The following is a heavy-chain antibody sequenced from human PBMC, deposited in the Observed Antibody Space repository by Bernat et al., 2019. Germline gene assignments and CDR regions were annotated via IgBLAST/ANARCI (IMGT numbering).Heavy chain of an antibody. CDR1: GFTFSSYA. D-gene: IGHD6-19*01. CDR2: ISGSGGST. V-gene: IGHV3-23*04. CDR3: AKDVSGIAVAGYFDY. Sequence: EVQLVESGGGVVQPGGSLRLSCAASGFTFSSYAMSWVRQAPGKGLEWVSAISGSGGSTYYADSVKGRFTISSDNSKNTLYLQMHSLRAEDTAVYYCAKDVSGIAVAGYFDYWGQGTLVTVSS. J-gene: IGHJ4*02.